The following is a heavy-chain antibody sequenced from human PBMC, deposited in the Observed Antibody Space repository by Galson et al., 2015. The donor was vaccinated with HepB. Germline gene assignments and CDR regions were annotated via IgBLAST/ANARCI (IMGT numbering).Heavy chain of an antibody. D-gene: IGHD3-10*01. V-gene: IGHV5-10-1*01. CDR2: IDPSDSYT. J-gene: IGHJ6*02. CDR1: GYSFTSYW. CDR3: ATTTMVRGVMLDVEDGMDV. Sequence: QSGAEVKKPGESLRISCKGSGYSFTSYWISRVRQMPGKGLEWMGRIDPSDSYTNYSPSFQGHVTIPAYKSISTAYLQWSSLKASDTAMYYCATTTMVRGVMLDVEDGMDVWGQGTTVTVSS.